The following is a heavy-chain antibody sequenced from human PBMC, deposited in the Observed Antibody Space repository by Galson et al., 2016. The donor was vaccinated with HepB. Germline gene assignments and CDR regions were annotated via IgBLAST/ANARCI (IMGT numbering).Heavy chain of an antibody. V-gene: IGHV3-33*01. Sequence: LRLSCATSGFTFSRYTMHWVRQAPGKGLEWVSVIWYDGSYKHYGDSVKGRFTISRDNSKNTLFLQMNSLRIEDTAVYYCARVEGLGSNWYRAPHFDSWGQGTLVTVSS. CDR3: ARVEGLGSNWYRAPHFDS. J-gene: IGHJ4*02. CDR2: IWYDGSYK. CDR1: GFTFSRYT. D-gene: IGHD6-13*01.